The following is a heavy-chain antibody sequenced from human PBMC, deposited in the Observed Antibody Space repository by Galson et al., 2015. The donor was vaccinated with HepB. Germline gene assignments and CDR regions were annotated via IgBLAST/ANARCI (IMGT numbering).Heavy chain of an antibody. V-gene: IGHV3-7*03. CDR2: IHRDGSER. Sequence: SLRLSCAASGFTLSNFWMSWLRQAPGKGLEWVANIHRDGSERYYVDSVRGRFTISRDNAKNSLYLQMNSLTTEDTAVYYCARDRGGTSTFWGQGILVTVSS. CDR3: ARDRGGTSTF. CDR1: GFTLSNFW. D-gene: IGHD1-7*01. J-gene: IGHJ4*02.